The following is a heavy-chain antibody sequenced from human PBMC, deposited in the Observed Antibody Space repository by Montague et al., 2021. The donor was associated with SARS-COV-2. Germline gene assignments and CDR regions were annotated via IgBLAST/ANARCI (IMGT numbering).Heavy chain of an antibody. CDR1: GGTISSYY. CDR3: ARQGSDYCSGTSCYGADHPFDI. J-gene: IGHJ3*02. Sequence: SATLSLTCAVSGGTISSYYYSWIRQPPGKALEWIGYISYIGSTNYNPFLKSRVTVSIDTSKNQFSLKLSSVTAADSAVYYCARQGSDYCSGTSCYGADHPFDIWGQGTMVTVSS. D-gene: IGHD2-2*01. V-gene: IGHV4-59*01. CDR2: ISYIGST.